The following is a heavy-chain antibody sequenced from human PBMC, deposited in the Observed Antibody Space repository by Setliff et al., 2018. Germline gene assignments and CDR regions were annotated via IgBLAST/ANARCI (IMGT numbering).Heavy chain of an antibody. Sequence: SETLSLTCAVSGYSISSGYYWGWIRQPPGKGLEWIGSIYHSGSAYYNPSLKSRVTISVDTSKNQFSLKLSSVTAADTAVYYCARSFSRREKFLLDYWGQGALVTVSS. CDR1: GYSISSGYY. CDR3: ARSFSRREKFLLDY. CDR2: IYHSGSA. V-gene: IGHV4-38-2*01. J-gene: IGHJ4*02.